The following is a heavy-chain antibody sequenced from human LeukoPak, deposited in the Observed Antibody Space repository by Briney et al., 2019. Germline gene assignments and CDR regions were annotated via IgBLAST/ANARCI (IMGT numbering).Heavy chain of an antibody. CDR3: ARGGSSWYGGSNWFDP. CDR2: IYYSGST. V-gene: IGHV4-39*07. D-gene: IGHD6-13*01. CDR1: GGSISSSSYY. J-gene: IGHJ5*02. Sequence: SETLSLTCTVSGGSISSSSYYWGWIRQPPGKGLEWIGSIYYSGSTYYNPSLKSRVTMSVDTSKNQFSLKLSSVTAADTAVYYCARGGSSWYGGSNWFDPWGQGTLVTVSS.